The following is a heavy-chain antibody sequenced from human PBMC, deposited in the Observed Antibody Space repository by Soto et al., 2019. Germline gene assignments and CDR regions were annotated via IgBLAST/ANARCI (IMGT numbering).Heavy chain of an antibody. CDR1: GFTFDDYA. D-gene: IGHD4-17*01. Sequence: GGSLRLSCAASGFTFDDYAMHWVRQAPGKGLEWVSGISWNSGSIGYADSVKGRFTISRDNAKNSLYLQMNSLRAEDTALYYCAKDPNPSVTTPDYWGQGTLVTVSS. CDR3: AKDPNPSVTTPDY. J-gene: IGHJ4*02. V-gene: IGHV3-9*01. CDR2: ISWNSGSI.